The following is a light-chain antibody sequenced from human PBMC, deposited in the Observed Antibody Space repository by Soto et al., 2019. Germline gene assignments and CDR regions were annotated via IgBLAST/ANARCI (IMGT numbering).Light chain of an antibody. Sequence: QSVLTQPASVSGSPGQSITISCTGTSSDVGTYNYVSWYQQHPGKAPKLMIYAVSNRPSGVSNRFSGSKSGNTASLTISGLQAEDEADYYCSSYTSSSTFVLFGGGTQLTVL. CDR1: SSDVGTYNY. CDR2: AVS. CDR3: SSYTSSSTFVL. J-gene: IGLJ2*01. V-gene: IGLV2-14*01.